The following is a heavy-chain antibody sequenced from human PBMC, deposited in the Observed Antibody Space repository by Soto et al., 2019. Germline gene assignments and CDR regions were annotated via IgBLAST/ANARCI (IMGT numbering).Heavy chain of an antibody. D-gene: IGHD2-8*02. J-gene: IGHJ4*02. Sequence: SETLSLTCTVSGGSTSSSLYQWVWIRQPPGTGLEWIGNIYYNGSTNYNPSLKSRVTISVDTSKNQFSLKLTSVTAADTAVYYCARDKITGLFDYWGQGTLVTAPQ. V-gene: IGHV4-39*07. CDR3: ARDKITGLFDY. CDR1: GGSTSSSLYQ. CDR2: IYYNGST.